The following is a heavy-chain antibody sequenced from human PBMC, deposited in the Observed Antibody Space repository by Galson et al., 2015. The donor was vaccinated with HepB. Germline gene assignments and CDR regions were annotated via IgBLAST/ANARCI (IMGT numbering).Heavy chain of an antibody. V-gene: IGHV3-15*01. CDR3: AREINDPAVAGTSNFDY. D-gene: IGHD6-19*01. CDR2: IKSKTDGGTT. J-gene: IGHJ4*02. CDR1: GFTFSNAW. Sequence: SLRLSCAASGFTFSNAWMSWVRQAPGKGLEWVGRIKSKTDGGTTHYADSVKGRFTISRDNAKNSLYLQMNSLRAEDTAVYYCAREINDPAVAGTSNFDYWGQGTLVTVSS.